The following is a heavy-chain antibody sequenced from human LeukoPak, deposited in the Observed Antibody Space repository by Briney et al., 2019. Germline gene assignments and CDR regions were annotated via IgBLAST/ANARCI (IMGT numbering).Heavy chain of an antibody. D-gene: IGHD4-11*01. V-gene: IGHV3-33*06. J-gene: IGHJ5*02. CDR1: GFTFSHYG. CDR3: AKDAERGFDHSNSLIP. Sequence: GGSLRLSCVASGFTFSHYGINWVRQAPGAGLEWVAVIWSDASDKYYASSVKGRFTISRDNSKNSLYLQMNSLRAEDTAVYYCAKDAERGFDHSNSLIPWSRGIRVTVSS. CDR2: IWSDASDK.